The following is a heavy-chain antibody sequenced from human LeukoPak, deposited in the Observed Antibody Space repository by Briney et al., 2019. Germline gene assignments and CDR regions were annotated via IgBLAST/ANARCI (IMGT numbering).Heavy chain of an antibody. CDR2: IYPGDSDT. V-gene: IGHV5-51*01. D-gene: IGHD6-6*01. J-gene: IGHJ4*01. CDR1: GFTFTNYW. CDR3: ARGDASMATGFNY. Sequence: GESLKISCQTSGFTFTNYWIGWVRQMPGKGLEWMGIIYPGDSDTKYSPSFRGQVTMSADKSTSTAYLQWGSLKASDTAMYFCARGDASMATGFNYWGHGTLVTVSS.